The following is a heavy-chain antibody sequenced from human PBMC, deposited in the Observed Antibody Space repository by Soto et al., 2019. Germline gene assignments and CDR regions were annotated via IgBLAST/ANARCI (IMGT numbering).Heavy chain of an antibody. D-gene: IGHD1-1*01. J-gene: IGHJ4*02. Sequence: VQLQESGPGLLKPSETLSLTCTVSGGSISSPSYNWGWVRQPPGKGPEWIGSFFFGGRTHYNPSLKGRLAISVDTARSQVSLVLTSVTAADTAVYYCTTLASTHFDSWGRGALVTVSS. V-gene: IGHV4-39*01. CDR2: FFFGGRT. CDR3: TTLASTHFDS. CDR1: GGSISSPSYN.